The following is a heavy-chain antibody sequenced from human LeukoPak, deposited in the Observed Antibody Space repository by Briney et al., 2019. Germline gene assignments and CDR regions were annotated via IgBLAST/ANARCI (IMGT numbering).Heavy chain of an antibody. D-gene: IGHD3-22*01. V-gene: IGHV3-21*01. J-gene: IGHJ4*02. CDR2: ISRTSSDI. CDR3: ARDSSAQSYY. CDR1: GFTFSHYS. Sequence: GGSLRLSCAASGFTFSHYSMDWVRQAPGKGLEWVSSISRTSSDIYYADSVKGRFTISRDNAKNSLYLQMNSLRAEDTAVYYCARDSSAQSYYWGQGTLVTVSS.